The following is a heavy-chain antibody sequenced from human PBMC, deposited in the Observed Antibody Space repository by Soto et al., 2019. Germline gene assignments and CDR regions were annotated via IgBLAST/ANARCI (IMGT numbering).Heavy chain of an antibody. Sequence: SGTLFLTCTFSGGSISGDYLSWIREPPGKGLEWIGYMYKTGSTVYNPSFKSRVTISVDTSKNQFSLKLNSVTAADTAVYYCARDLWGYCGTDCYPLDVWGQGTTVTVSS. D-gene: IGHD2-21*02. CDR3: ARDLWGYCGTDCYPLDV. J-gene: IGHJ6*02. V-gene: IGHV4-59*01. CDR2: MYKTGST. CDR1: GGSISGDY.